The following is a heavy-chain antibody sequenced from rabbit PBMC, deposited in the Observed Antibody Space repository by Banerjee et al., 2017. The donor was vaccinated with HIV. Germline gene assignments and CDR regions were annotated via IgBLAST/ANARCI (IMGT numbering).Heavy chain of an antibody. J-gene: IGHJ4*01. CDR1: GFSFSSSYD. D-gene: IGHD6-1*01. CDR2: IYDGSSGTT. CDR3: ARAPYVDGVGYGYGRDL. Sequence: QEQLEESGGDLVKPEGSLTLTCTASGFSFSSSYDMCWVRQAPGKGLEWIACIYDGSSGTTYYASWAKGRFTISKTSSTTVTLQMTSLTAADTATYFCARAPYVDGVGYGYGRDLWGPGTLVTVS. V-gene: IGHV1S45*01.